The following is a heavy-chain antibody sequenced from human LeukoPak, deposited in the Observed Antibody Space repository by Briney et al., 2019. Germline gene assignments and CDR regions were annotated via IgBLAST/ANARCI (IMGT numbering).Heavy chain of an antibody. D-gene: IGHD3-9*01. J-gene: IGHJ4*02. CDR1: GGSITSGTFY. Sequence: PSETLSLTCTVSGGSITSGTFYWGWTRQPPGKGLEWIGTIHHSGSTSYNPSLQSRATISVDTSNNQFSLKLSAVTAADTAVYYCARVYYDILTGQSMGYYFDYWGQGTLVTVSS. CDR2: IHHSGST. CDR3: ARVYYDILTGQSMGYYFDY. V-gene: IGHV4-39*07.